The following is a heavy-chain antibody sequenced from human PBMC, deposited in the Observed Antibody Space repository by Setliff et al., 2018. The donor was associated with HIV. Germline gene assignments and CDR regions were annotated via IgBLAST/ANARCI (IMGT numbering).Heavy chain of an antibody. D-gene: IGHD3-10*01. Sequence: ASVKVSCKASGYTYNNYAMNWLRQAPGQGLEWMGRINTNTGTPTYAQGFTGRFVFSLDASVSTTYLQISSLEAEDSAVYYCARDGVFWFGESTKAWFDPWGQGTLVTVS. J-gene: IGHJ5*02. CDR2: INTNTGTP. CDR1: GYTYNNYA. V-gene: IGHV7-4-1*02. CDR3: ARDGVFWFGESTKAWFDP.